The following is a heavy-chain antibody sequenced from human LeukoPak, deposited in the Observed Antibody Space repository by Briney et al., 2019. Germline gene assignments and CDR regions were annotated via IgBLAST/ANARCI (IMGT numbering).Heavy chain of an antibody. J-gene: IGHJ4*02. CDR1: GGSISSYY. CDR2: IYYSGST. CDR3: ARGAFYGDYDY. D-gene: IGHD4-17*01. V-gene: IGHV4-59*01. Sequence: SETLSLTCTVSGGSISSYYWSWIRQPPGKGLEWIGYIYYSGSTNYNPSLKSRVTISVDTSKNQFSLKLSSVTAADTTVYYCARGAFYGDYDYWGQGTLVTVSS.